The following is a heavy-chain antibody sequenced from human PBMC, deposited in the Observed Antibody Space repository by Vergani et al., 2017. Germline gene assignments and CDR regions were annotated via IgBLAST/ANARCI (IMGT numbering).Heavy chain of an antibody. Sequence: QVLLVQSGAEVKKPGASVRISCKTSGYTFTNYYIHWVRQAPGQGLEWMGIINPSGGSTTYAQQFQGILTMTRDTSTSTVYMDLSNLRTEDTSVYYCARPRGDILPTDPRRLDYWGQGTLVTVSS. J-gene: IGHJ4*02. CDR3: ARPRGDILPTDPRRLDY. D-gene: IGHD1-1*01. CDR2: INPSGGST. CDR1: GYTFTNYY. V-gene: IGHV1-46*03.